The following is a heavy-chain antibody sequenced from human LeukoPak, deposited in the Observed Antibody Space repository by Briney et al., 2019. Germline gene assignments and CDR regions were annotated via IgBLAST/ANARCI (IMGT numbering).Heavy chain of an antibody. V-gene: IGHV3-66*01. D-gene: IGHD3-16*01. J-gene: IGHJ4*02. Sequence: GGSLRLSCAASGFTVSSNYMSWVRQVPGKGLEWVSSIYIGGSTYYADSVKGRFTISRDNPNNTLYLQMHSLRAEDTAVYYCAREISRFGIWGQGTLVTVSS. CDR1: GFTVSSNY. CDR2: IYIGGST. CDR3: AREISRFGI.